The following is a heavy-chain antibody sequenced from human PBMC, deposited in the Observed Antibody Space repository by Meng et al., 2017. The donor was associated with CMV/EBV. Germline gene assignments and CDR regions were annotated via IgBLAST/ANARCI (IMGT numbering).Heavy chain of an antibody. J-gene: IGHJ5*02. CDR3: TTGGPYGDYSFDP. V-gene: IGHV3-15*01. D-gene: IGHD4-17*01. CDR2: IKSKTDGGTT. Sequence: GGSLRLSCAASGFTFSNAWMSWVRQAPGKGLEWVGRIKSKTDGGTTDYAAPVKGRFNISRDDSKNTLDLQMNSLKTEDTAVYYCTTGGPYGDYSFDPWGQGTLVTVSS. CDR1: GFTFSNAW.